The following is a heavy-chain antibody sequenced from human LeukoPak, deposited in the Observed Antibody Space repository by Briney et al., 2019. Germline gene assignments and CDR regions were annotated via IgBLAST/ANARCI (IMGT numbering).Heavy chain of an antibody. J-gene: IGHJ4*02. V-gene: IGHV3-48*04. CDR1: GFTFSNHG. CDR3: ARVITMVRGPRGYFDY. CDR2: ISHSGDIT. D-gene: IGHD3-10*01. Sequence: GGSLRLSCAASGFTFSNHGMNWVRQAPGKGLEWVSGISHSGDITYYADSVKGRFTISRDNAKNSLYLQMNSLRAEDTAVYYCARVITMVRGPRGYFDYWGQGTLVTVSS.